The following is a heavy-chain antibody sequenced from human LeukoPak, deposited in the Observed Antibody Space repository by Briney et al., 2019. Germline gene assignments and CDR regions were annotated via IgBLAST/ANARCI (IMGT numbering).Heavy chain of an antibody. CDR1: GFTFSNYA. CDR3: ARDLKAGAIVPELDN. Sequence: GGSLRLSCAASGFTFSNYAMSWVRQAPGRGLEWVSAVSGSGASTYYADAVKGRFTLSRDNSRNRLYLQMNSLRAEDTAVYYCARDLKAGAIVPELDNWGQGTLVTVSS. V-gene: IGHV3-23*01. D-gene: IGHD3-16*02. J-gene: IGHJ4*02. CDR2: VSGSGAST.